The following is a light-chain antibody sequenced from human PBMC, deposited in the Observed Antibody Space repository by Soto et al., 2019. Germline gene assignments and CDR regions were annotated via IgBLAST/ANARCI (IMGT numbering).Light chain of an antibody. CDR3: QQRSNWFT. J-gene: IGKJ5*01. CDR1: QSVSSY. Sequence: ILLTHSPATLSLSPGERATLSFRASQSVSSYLAWYQQKPGQAPRLLIYAASSRATGIPARFSGSGSGTDFTLTISSLEPEDFAVYYCQQRSNWFTFGQGTRLEIK. V-gene: IGKV3-11*01. CDR2: AAS.